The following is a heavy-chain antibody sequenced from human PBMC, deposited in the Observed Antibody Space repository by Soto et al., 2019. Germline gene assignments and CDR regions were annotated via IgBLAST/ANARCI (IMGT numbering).Heavy chain of an antibody. CDR3: ASSGRGDSSGYSVDY. J-gene: IGHJ4*02. V-gene: IGHV1-46*01. Sequence: ASVKVSCKASGGTFSSYAISWVRQAPGQGLEWMGGINPSGGSTSYAQKFQGRVTMTRDTSTSTVYMELSSLRSEDTAVYYCASSGRGDSSGYSVDYWGQGTLVTVSS. CDR2: INPSGGST. D-gene: IGHD3-22*01. CDR1: GGTFSSYA.